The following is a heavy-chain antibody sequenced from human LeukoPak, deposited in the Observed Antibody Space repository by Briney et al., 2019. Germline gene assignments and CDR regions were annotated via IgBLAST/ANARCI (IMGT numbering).Heavy chain of an antibody. CDR3: ARSTEWFADY. Sequence: GGSLRLSCAVSGFDFSVYSMKWVRQAPGKGLEWISYITSDRNTIYYADSVRGRFTISRDNAKKSVYLELSNLRADDTAMYYCARSTEWFADYWGQGTLVTVSS. D-gene: IGHD3-3*01. CDR2: ITSDRNTI. J-gene: IGHJ4*02. CDR1: GFDFSVYS. V-gene: IGHV3-48*01.